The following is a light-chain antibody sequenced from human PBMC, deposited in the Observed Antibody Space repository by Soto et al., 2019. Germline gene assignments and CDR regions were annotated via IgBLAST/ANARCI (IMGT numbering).Light chain of an antibody. V-gene: IGLV2-11*01. J-gene: IGLJ2*01. CDR3: SSYAGTHSHVV. CDR1: SSDVGGYNY. Sequence: QSVLTQPRSVSGSPGHSVTISCTGTSSDVGGYNYVSWYQHHPGKAPKILIYDVNKWPPGVPDRFSGCNSGNTASLTISGLEAEDDADYYCSSYAGTHSHVVFGGGTQLTVL. CDR2: DVN.